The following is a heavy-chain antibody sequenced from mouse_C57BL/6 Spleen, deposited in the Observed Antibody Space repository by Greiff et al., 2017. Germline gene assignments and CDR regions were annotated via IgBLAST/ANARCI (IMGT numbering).Heavy chain of an antibody. CDR3: TRCTVVEDYFDY. Sequence: DVMLVESGGGLVQPGGSMKLSCAASGFTFSDAWMDWVRQSPEKGLEWVAEIRNKANNHATYYAESVKGRFTISRDDSKSSVYRQMKSLKAKDTGINYCTRCTVVEDYFDYWGQGTTLTVSS. D-gene: IGHD1-1*01. V-gene: IGHV6-6*01. CDR1: GFTFSDAW. CDR2: IRNKANNHAT. J-gene: IGHJ2*01.